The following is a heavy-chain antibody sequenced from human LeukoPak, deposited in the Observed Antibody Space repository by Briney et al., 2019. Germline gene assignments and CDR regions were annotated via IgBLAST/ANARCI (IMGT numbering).Heavy chain of an antibody. CDR1: GFTFSSYS. J-gene: IGHJ4*02. Sequence: GGSLRLSCAASGFTFSSYSMNWVRQAPGKGMEWVSSISSSSSYIYYADSVKGRFNISRDNAKNSLYLQMNSLRAEDTAVYYCARDGRVTVGATRYGYWGQGTLVTVSS. CDR2: ISSSSSYI. D-gene: IGHD1-26*01. V-gene: IGHV3-21*01. CDR3: ARDGRVTVGATRYGY.